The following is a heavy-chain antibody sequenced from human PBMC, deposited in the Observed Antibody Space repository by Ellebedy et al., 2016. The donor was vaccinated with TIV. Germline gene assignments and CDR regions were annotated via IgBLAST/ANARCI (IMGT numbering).Heavy chain of an antibody. D-gene: IGHD2-8*01. CDR2: MSSDGNYE. CDR1: GFTFSTYG. Sequence: GESLKISCAGSGFTFSTYGMHWVRQAPGKGLEWVAIMSSDGNYEYCADSVRGRFTISRDNSKSTLFLQMNSLRAEDTGVYYCARGNGQINGRYFDLWGRGTLVTVSS. J-gene: IGHJ2*01. V-gene: IGHV3-30*03. CDR3: ARGNGQINGRYFDL.